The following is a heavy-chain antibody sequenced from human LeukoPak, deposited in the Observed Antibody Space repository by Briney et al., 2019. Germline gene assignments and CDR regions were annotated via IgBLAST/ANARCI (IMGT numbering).Heavy chain of an antibody. D-gene: IGHD5-24*01. J-gene: IGHJ6*03. CDR3: VKGRDYYMDV. CDR2: ISGSGGTT. Sequence: GGSLRLSCAASGFTFSSYVMSWVRQAPGKGLEWVSAISGSGGTTYYADSVKGRFTISRDNSKNTLYLQMNSLRAEDTAVYYCVKGRDYYMDVWGKGTTVTISS. V-gene: IGHV3-23*01. CDR1: GFTFSSYV.